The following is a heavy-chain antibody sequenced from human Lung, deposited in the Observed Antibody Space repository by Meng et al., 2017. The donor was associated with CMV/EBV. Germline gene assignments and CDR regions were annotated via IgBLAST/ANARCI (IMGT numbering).Heavy chain of an antibody. D-gene: IGHD6-6*01. V-gene: IGHV4-34*01. CDR3: ARQYSSSYYSDY. CDR1: GGSLSGYY. Sequence: SQXXSLTXGIYGGSLSGYYWSWIRQTPGKGLEWIGEIRHSGDITNYNPSLKSRVTISIDTSKKQFSLKLSAVTAADTAVYYCARQYSSSYYSDYWGQGNLVTCAS. J-gene: IGHJ4*02. CDR2: IRHSGDIT.